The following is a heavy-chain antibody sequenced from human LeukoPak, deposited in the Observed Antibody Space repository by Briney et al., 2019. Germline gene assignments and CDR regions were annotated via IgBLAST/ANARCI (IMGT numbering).Heavy chain of an antibody. CDR3: AREDSSSPAFDC. D-gene: IGHD6-13*01. J-gene: IGHJ4*02. Sequence: GGSLRLSCAASGFTFSSYWMSWVRQAPGRGLEWEANIKQDGSEKYYVDSVKGRFTISRDNAKNSLYLQMNSLRAEDTAVYYCAREDSSSPAFDCWGQGTLVTVSS. V-gene: IGHV3-7*01. CDR2: IKQDGSEK. CDR1: GFTFSSYW.